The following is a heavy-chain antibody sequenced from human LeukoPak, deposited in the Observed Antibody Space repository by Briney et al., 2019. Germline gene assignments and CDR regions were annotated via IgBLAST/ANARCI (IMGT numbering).Heavy chain of an antibody. Sequence: GGSLRLSCAASGFTFSSYSFNWVRQVPGKGLEWVSSITTTFYTSYTDSVKGRFTISRDNAKSSLYLQMNSLSAEDTALYYCVRGKLSWEGNYYFDFWGQGMLVTVSS. D-gene: IGHD1-26*01. J-gene: IGHJ4*02. V-gene: IGHV3-21*04. CDR2: ITTTFYT. CDR1: GFTFSSYS. CDR3: VRGKLSWEGNYYFDF.